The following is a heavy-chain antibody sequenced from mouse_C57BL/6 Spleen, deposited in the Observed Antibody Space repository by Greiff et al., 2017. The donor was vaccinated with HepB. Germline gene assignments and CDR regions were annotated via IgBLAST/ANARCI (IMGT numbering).Heavy chain of an antibody. Sequence: QVQLQQPGAELVMPGASVKLSCKASGYTFTSYWMHWVKQRPGQGLEWIGEIDPSDSYTNYNQKFKGKSTLTVDKSSSTAYMQLSSLTSEDSAVYYCARGSNYVSDYFDYWGQGTTLTVSS. CDR2: IDPSDSYT. D-gene: IGHD2-5*01. V-gene: IGHV1-69*01. CDR3: ARGSNYVSDYFDY. J-gene: IGHJ2*01. CDR1: GYTFTSYW.